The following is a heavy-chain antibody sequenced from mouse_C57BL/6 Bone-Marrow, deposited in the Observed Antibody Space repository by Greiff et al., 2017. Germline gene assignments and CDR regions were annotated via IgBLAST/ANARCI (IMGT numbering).Heavy chain of an antibody. J-gene: IGHJ3*01. V-gene: IGHV1-42*01. CDR2: IHHSTGGT. Sequence: DVQLQESGPELVKPGASVQISCTASGYSFTGYYLNWVKQRPAKRLEWIGEIHHSTGGTPYNQKFKAKATFTVDKSSSTAYMQLKSRTSKDSAVYYSARGWFWFAYRGQRTRVTGSS. CDR1: GYSFTGYY. CDR3: ARGWFWFAY. D-gene: IGHD1-1*02.